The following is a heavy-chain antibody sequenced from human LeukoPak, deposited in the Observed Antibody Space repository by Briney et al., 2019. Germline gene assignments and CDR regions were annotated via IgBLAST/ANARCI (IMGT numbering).Heavy chain of an antibody. J-gene: IGHJ6*03. D-gene: IGHD3-10*02. V-gene: IGHV1-8*01. Sequence: ASVKVSCKASGYTFTSYDINWVRQATGQGLEWMGWMNPNSGNTGYAQKFQGRVTMTRNTSISTAYMELSSLRSEDTDVFYCACSHHYYYYYMDVWGKGTTVTVSS. CDR3: ACSHHYYYYYMDV. CDR2: MNPNSGNT. CDR1: GYTFTSYD.